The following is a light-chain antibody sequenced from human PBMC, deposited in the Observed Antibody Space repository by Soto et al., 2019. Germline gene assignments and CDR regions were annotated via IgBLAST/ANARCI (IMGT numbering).Light chain of an antibody. J-gene: IGKJ2*01. Sequence: EIVLTQSPGPLSLSPGEGATLSCRASESISSSYLAWYQQRPGQSPRLLIYAASSRAAGIPDRFSGSRSGADFTLTISRLEPEDFAVYYCQLYGGSHMFSFGQGTKLQIK. CDR1: ESISSSY. CDR3: QLYGGSHMFS. CDR2: AAS. V-gene: IGKV3-20*01.